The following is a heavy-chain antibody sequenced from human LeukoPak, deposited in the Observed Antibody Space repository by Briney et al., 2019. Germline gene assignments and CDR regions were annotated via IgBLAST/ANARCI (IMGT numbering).Heavy chain of an antibody. V-gene: IGHV3-23*01. CDR2: IVESGGDT. CDR1: GFTFSSYA. J-gene: IGHJ4*02. CDR3: AKGTLGRCSGPRCYPFDS. D-gene: IGHD2-15*01. Sequence: LSGGSLRLSCAASGFTFSSYAMSWVRQAPGKGLEWVASIVESGGDTYHADSVRGRFTISRDNSRNSVSLQMNSLRADDTAVYYCAKGTLGRCSGPRCYPFDSWGPGTVVTVSS.